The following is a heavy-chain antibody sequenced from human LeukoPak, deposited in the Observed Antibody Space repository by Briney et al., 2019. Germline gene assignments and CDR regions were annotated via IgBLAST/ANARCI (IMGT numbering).Heavy chain of an antibody. CDR2: ISSSGSTI. V-gene: IGHV3-48*03. Sequence: GGSLRLSWAASGFTFSSYEINWVRQAPGKGLECVSYISSSGSTIYYADSVKGRFTISRDNAKNSLYLQMNSLRAEDTAVYYCAELGISMIGGVWGKGITVTISS. CDR3: AELGISMIGGV. J-gene: IGHJ6*01. CDR1: GFTFSSYE. D-gene: IGHD3-10*02.